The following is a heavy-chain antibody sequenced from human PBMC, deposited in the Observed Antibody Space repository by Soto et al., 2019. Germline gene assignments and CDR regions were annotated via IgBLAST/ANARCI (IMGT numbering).Heavy chain of an antibody. CDR3: ARANGAFDI. Sequence: ASVKVSCKTSGYTFTNYAMHWVRQAPGQRLEWMGWINTGNGNTKYSQNFQGRVTITGDTSASTAYMELSSLRSEDTAVYFCARANGAFDIWSQGTMVTVSS. J-gene: IGHJ3*02. CDR1: GYTFTNYA. CDR2: INTGNGNT. D-gene: IGHD2-8*01. V-gene: IGHV1-3*04.